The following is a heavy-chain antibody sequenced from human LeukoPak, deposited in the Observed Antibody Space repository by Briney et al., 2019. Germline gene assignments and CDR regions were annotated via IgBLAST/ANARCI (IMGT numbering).Heavy chain of an antibody. V-gene: IGHV1-2*02. D-gene: IGHD3-3*01. J-gene: IGHJ4*02. CDR2: INPHSGDT. CDR1: GYTFTDYY. CDR3: AKANFDYTFLDY. Sequence: ASVKVSCKASGYTFTDYYVHWVRQAPGQGLEWMGWINPHSGDTNSAQKFQGRVTMTRDTSISTAYMELTRLISDDTAVYYCAKANFDYTFLDYWGQGTLVTVSS.